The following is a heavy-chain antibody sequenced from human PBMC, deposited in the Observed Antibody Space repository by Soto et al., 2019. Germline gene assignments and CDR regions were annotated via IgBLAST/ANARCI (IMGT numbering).Heavy chain of an antibody. CDR2: ISSDGSNK. J-gene: IGHJ4*02. CDR1: GFKISDYG. D-gene: IGHD2-15*01. CDR3: ARDVVVVVVPASRPFAV. V-gene: IGHV3-30*03. Sequence: QVQLAESGGGVVQPGRSLRLSCAASGFKISDYGMHWVRQAPGKGLEWVAMISSDGSNKYYADSVKGRFTISRDNSKNMVYLQMKSLRAEDTAVYYCARDVVVVVVPASRPFAVWGQGTLVSVSS.